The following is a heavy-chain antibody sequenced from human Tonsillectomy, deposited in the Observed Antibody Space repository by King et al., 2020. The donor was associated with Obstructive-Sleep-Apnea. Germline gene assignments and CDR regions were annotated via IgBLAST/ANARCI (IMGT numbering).Heavy chain of an antibody. V-gene: IGHV4-59*08. D-gene: IGHD1-7*01. CDR2: LSYSGST. CDR1: GGSISSYS. CDR3: ARHNWTYFDCFDY. J-gene: IGHJ4*02. Sequence: QLQESGPGLVKPSETLSLTCTVSGGSISSYSWSWIRQPPGKGLEGIGYLSYSGSTNYNPSLKSVVTISVDTSKNQFSLKLSSVIAADTAVYYCARHNWTYFDCFDYWGQGTLVTVSS.